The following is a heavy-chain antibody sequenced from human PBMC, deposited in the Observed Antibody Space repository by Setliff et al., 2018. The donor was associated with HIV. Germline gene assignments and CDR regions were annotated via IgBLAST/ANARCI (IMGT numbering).Heavy chain of an antibody. CDR1: GYLFTGYY. D-gene: IGHD3-10*01. J-gene: IGHJ4*02. V-gene: IGHV1-2*02. Sequence: GASVKVSCKASGYLFTGYYMHWVRQAPGQGLEWMGWINVNSGGTKYAQKFRGRVTMTRDTSISTAYMEVSSLRSDDTAVYYCAREGSPIYYFDYWSQGTLVTVSS. CDR2: INVNSGGT. CDR3: AREGSPIYYFDY.